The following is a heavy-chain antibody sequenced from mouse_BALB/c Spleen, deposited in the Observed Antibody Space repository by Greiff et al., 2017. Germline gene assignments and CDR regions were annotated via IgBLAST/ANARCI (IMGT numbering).Heavy chain of an antibody. J-gene: IGHJ3*01. CDR3: ARDHYYGSSYDAY. CDR1: GFNIKDTY. Sequence: EVKLQESGAELVKPGASVKLSCTASGFNIKDTYMHWVKQRPEQGLEWIGRIDPANGNTKYDPKFQGKATITADTSSNTAYLQLSSLTSEDTAVYYCARDHYYGSSYDAYWGQGTLVTVSA. D-gene: IGHD1-1*01. V-gene: IGHV14-3*02. CDR2: IDPANGNT.